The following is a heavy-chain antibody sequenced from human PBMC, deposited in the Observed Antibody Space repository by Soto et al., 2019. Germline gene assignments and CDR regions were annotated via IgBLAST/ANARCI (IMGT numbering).Heavy chain of an antibody. CDR2: ISYDGSNK. Sequence: GGSLRLSCAASGFTFSSYAMHWVRQAPGKGLEWVAVISYDGSNKYYADSVKGRFTISRDNSKNTLYLQMNSLRAEDTAVYYCASEEELSDAFDIWGQGTMVT. CDR3: ASEEELSDAFDI. CDR1: GFTFSSYA. V-gene: IGHV3-30-3*01. D-gene: IGHD1-26*01. J-gene: IGHJ3*02.